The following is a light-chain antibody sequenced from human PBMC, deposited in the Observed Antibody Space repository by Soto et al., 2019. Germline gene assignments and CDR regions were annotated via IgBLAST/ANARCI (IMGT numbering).Light chain of an antibody. CDR2: GAS. CDR3: QQYGSSPPGLT. Sequence: EIVLTQSPGTLSLSPGERATLSCRASQSVSSSYLAWYQQKPGQAPRLLIYGASSRATGIPDRFSGSGSGTDFTLTISRLEPEDLAVYYCQQYGSSPPGLTFGGGTKVDIK. J-gene: IGKJ4*01. V-gene: IGKV3-20*01. CDR1: QSVSSSY.